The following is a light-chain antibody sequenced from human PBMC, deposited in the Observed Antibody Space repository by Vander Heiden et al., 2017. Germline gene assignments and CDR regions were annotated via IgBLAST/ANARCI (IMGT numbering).Light chain of an antibody. CDR2: DVT. V-gene: IGLV2-14*03. Sequence: QSALTPPASVSGSPGQSLTISCTGTSSDVGSYKYVSWYQQHPGKAPQLMIYDVTNRPSGVSTRFSGSKSGNTASLTISGLQAEDEADYYCCSYTSGSTWVFGGGTKLTVL. CDR1: SSDVGSYKY. CDR3: CSYTSGSTWV. J-gene: IGLJ2*01.